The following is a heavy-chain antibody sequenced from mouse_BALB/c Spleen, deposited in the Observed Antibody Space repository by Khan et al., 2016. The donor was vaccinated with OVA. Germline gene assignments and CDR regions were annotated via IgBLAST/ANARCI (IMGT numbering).Heavy chain of an antibody. D-gene: IGHD2-2*01. CDR3: ARHYGYDGELAY. J-gene: IGHJ3*01. Sequence: DVKLVESGGGLVKLGGSLKLSCAASGFTFSSYYMSWVRQTPEKRLELVAAIKSNGGTTYYTDTVKGRFTISRDNAKNTLYLQMSSLKSEDTALYYGARHYGYDGELAYWGQGTLVTVSA. CDR2: IKSNGGTT. V-gene: IGHV5-6-2*01. CDR1: GFTFSSYY.